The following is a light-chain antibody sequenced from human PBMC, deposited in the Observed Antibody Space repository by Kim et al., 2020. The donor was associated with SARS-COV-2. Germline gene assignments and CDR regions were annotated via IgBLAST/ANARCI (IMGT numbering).Light chain of an antibody. J-gene: IGLJ3*02. CDR2: EDK. Sequence: GKTVTISCTRNSGSFASNYVQWYQQRPGSAPTTVNYEDKERPSGVPDRFSGSIDSSSNSASLTISGLKTEDEADYYCQSYDNGNWMFGGGTQLTVL. CDR3: QSYDNGNWM. CDR1: SGSFASNY. V-gene: IGLV6-57*03.